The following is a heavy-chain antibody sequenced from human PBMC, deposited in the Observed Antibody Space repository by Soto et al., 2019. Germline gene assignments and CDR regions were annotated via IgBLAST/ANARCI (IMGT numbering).Heavy chain of an antibody. Sequence: ASVKVSCKVSGYTLTELSMHWVRQAPGKGLEWMGGLDPEDGETIYAQKFQGRVTMTEDTSTDTAYMELSSLRSEDTAVYYCATVFAAAGTYFEYWGQGTLVTVSS. J-gene: IGHJ4*02. V-gene: IGHV1-24*01. D-gene: IGHD6-13*01. CDR2: LDPEDGET. CDR3: ATVFAAAGTYFEY. CDR1: GYTLTELS.